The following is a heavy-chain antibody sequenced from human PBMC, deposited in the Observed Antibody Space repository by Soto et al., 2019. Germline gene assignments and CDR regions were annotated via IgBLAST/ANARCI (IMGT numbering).Heavy chain of an antibody. J-gene: IGHJ4*02. V-gene: IGHV3-21*01. CDR2: ISTSSSYI. CDR1: GFSFSSYS. CDR3: ERLGFVLPAPKFDF. Sequence: GSLSVSGVPSGFSFSSYSMYWVRPAPGKGLELVSSISTSSSYISYADSVKGRFTISRENAKNSLYLQMNILRAEDTAVYYCERLGFVLPAPKFDFWGQGTLVTVSS. D-gene: IGHD2-8*02.